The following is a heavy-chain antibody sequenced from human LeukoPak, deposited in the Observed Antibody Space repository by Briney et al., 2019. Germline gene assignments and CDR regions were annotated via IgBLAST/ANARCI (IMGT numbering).Heavy chain of an antibody. CDR1: GISIGSGNW. V-gene: IGHV4-4*02. CDR2: IYHSGST. Sequence: NPSGTLSLTCAVSGISIGSGNWWIWVRQPPGKGLEWIGEIYHSGSTKYNPSLKSRVTISMDKSKNQLSLRLNSVTAADTAIYYCVRGGTYYLPYWGQGILVTVSS. D-gene: IGHD1-26*01. J-gene: IGHJ4*02. CDR3: VRGGTYYLPY.